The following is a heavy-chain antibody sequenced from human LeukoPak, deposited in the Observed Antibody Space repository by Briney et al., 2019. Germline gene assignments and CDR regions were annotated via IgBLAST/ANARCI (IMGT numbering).Heavy chain of an antibody. J-gene: IGHJ6*04. CDR2: INHSGST. D-gene: IGHD6-13*01. CDR3: ARTRRGSSWYPLYYGMDV. V-gene: IGHV4-34*01. Sequence: SETLSLTCAVYGGSFSGYYWSWIRQPPGKGLEWIGEINHSGSTNYNPSLKSRVTISVDTSKNQFSLKLSSVTAADTAVYYCARTRRGSSWYPLYYGMDVWGEGTTVTVSS. CDR1: GGSFSGYY.